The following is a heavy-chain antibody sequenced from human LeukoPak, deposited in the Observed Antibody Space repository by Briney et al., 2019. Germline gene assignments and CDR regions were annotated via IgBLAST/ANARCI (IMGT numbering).Heavy chain of an antibody. Sequence: SETLSLTCSVSGDSISIYYWNWIRQSPGKGLEWIGYFFYTGSTNYNPSLKSRVHMSADTSKNQVSLTLRSVTAADTAVYYCARRPYHYHGLDVWGPGTTVIVSS. CDR2: FFYTGST. CDR3: ARRPYHYHGLDV. CDR1: GDSISIYY. V-gene: IGHV4-59*08. J-gene: IGHJ6*02.